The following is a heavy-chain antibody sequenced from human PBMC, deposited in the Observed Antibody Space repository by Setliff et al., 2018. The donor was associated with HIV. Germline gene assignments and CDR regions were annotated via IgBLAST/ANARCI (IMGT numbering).Heavy chain of an antibody. CDR1: GDSISNHY. J-gene: IGHJ6*02. V-gene: IGHV4-59*11. CDR3: ARVEAKVRGATYGMDV. Sequence: SETLSLTCNVSGDSISNHYWNWIRQPPGKGLEWIATIYNSGNSASNPSLKSRVTISVDTSKNQFSLTLNSVTAADTAVYYCARVEAKVRGATYGMDVWCQGTTVTVSS. D-gene: IGHD3-10*01. CDR2: IYNSGNS.